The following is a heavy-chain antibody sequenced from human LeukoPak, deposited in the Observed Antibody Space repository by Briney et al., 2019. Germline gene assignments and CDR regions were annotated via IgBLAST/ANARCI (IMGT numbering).Heavy chain of an antibody. CDR2: ISSSGSTI. V-gene: IGHV3-11*01. CDR1: GFTFSDYY. J-gene: IGHJ4*02. CDR3: ARDPLFGIVTLDY. Sequence: GSLRLSCAVSGFTFSDYYMSWIRQAPGKGLEWVSYISSSGSTIYYADSVKGRFTISRDNAKNSLYLQMNSLRAEDTAVYYCARDPLFGIVTLDYWGQGTLVTVSS. D-gene: IGHD3-16*01.